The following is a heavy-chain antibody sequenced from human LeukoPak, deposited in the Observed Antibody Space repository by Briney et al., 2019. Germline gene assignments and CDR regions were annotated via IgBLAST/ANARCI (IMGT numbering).Heavy chain of an antibody. V-gene: IGHV3-11*03. CDR3: ARMRYSSGWYPDY. CDR1: GFTFSDYH. Sequence: GGSLRLSCAASGFTFSDYHMTWIRQAPGKGLEWVSYISGSSIYTRYADSVKGRFTISRDNAKNSLYLQMNSLRAEDTALYYCARMRYSSGWYPDYWGQGTLVTVSS. CDR2: ISGSSIYT. D-gene: IGHD6-19*01. J-gene: IGHJ4*02.